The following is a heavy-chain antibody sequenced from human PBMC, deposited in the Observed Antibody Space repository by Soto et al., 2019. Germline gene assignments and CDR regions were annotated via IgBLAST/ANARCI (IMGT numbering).Heavy chain of an antibody. Sequence: EVQLVESGGGLVQPGGSLRLSCAASGFTVSSNYMSWVPQAPGKGLEWVSVIYSGGSTYYADSVKGRFTIPRDNSNNTLYLQMNSLRAEDTAVYYCARSPYSYGPIDYWGQGTLVTVSS. V-gene: IGHV3-66*01. CDR2: IYSGGST. CDR1: GFTVSSNY. CDR3: ARSPYSYGPIDY. J-gene: IGHJ4*02. D-gene: IGHD5-18*01.